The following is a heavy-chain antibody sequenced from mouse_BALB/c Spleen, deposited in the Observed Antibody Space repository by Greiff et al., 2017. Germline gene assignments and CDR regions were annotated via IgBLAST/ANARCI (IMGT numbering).Heavy chain of an antibody. CDR2: ISYSGST. J-gene: IGHJ2*01. CDR1: GYSITSDYA. V-gene: IGHV3-2*02. D-gene: IGHD1-1*01. Sequence: EVQLQESGPGLVKPSQSLSLTCTVTGYSITSDYAWNWIRQFPGNKLEWMGYISYSGSTSYNPSLKSRISITRDTSKNQFFLQLNSVTTEDTATYYCARYNYGSSYGNFDYWGQGTTLTVSS. CDR3: ARYNYGSSYGNFDY.